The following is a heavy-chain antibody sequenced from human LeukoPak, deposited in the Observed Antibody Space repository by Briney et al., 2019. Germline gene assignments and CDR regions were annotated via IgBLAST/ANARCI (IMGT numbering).Heavy chain of an antibody. V-gene: IGHV1-69*06. J-gene: IGHJ4*02. CDR2: IISFFGTA. D-gene: IGHD3-10*01. CDR1: VGTFSNYA. CDR3: AREATMVRGVIPYYFDY. Sequence: SVNVSCKASVGTFSNYAISWVRQAPGQGLDGMGGIISFFGTANYAQKFQGRVTITADKSTSTAYMELSSLRSEDTAVYYCAREATMVRGVIPYYFDYWGQGTLVTVSS.